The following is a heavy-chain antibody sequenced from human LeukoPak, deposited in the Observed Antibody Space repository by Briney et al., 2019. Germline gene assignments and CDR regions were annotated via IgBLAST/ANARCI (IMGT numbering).Heavy chain of an antibody. CDR2: IRSKAYGGTT. CDR1: GFTFGDYA. Sequence: GGSLRLSCTASGFTFGDYAMSWFRQAPGKGLEWVGFIRSKAYGGTTEYAASVKGRFTISRDDSKSIAYLQMNSLKTEDTAVYYCTRDYLDTAMVRSFDYWGQGTLVTVSS. V-gene: IGHV3-49*03. J-gene: IGHJ4*02. D-gene: IGHD5-18*01. CDR3: TRDYLDTAMVRSFDY.